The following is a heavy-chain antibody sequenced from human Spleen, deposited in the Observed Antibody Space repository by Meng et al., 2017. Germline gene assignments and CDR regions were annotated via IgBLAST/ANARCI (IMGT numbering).Heavy chain of an antibody. V-gene: IGHV4-31*03. D-gene: IGHD3-22*01. CDR2: IHYSGST. J-gene: IGHJ5*02. CDR3: ARYVFDSSSLYSNWFDP. CDR1: GGSISSGGYY. Sequence: QVQLQESGPGLVKPSQTLSLTCTVSGGSISSGGYYWSWIRQHPGKGLEWIGYIHYSGSTYYSPSLKSRVTISVDTSKNQLSLKLSSMTAADTAVYYCARYVFDSSSLYSNWFDPWGQGTLVTVSS.